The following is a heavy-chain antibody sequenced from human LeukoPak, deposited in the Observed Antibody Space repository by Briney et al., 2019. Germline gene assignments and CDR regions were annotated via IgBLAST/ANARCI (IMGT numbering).Heavy chain of an antibody. Sequence: SETLSLTCTVSGGSISSYYWSWIRQPPGKGLEWIGEINHSGSTNYNPSLKSRVTISVDTSKNQFSLKLSSVTAADTAVYYCASSDGYYYYGMDVWGKGTTVTVSS. CDR2: INHSGST. CDR1: GGSISSYY. V-gene: IGHV4-34*01. J-gene: IGHJ6*04. CDR3: ASSDGYYYYGMDV.